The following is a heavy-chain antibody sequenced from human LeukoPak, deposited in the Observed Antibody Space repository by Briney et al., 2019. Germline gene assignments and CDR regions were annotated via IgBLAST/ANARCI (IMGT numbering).Heavy chain of an antibody. D-gene: IGHD4/OR15-4a*01. CDR1: GFTISSFS. V-gene: IGHV3-48*01. CDR2: ISSSGPTI. J-gene: IGHJ4*02. Sequence: GGSLRLSCAASGFTISSFSMNWVRQAPGKGLEWISYISSSGPTIYYADSVKGRFTISRDNAKNSVYLQMNSLRAEDTAVYYCTRLHGAYPIDFWGQGTLVTVSS. CDR3: TRLHGAYPIDF.